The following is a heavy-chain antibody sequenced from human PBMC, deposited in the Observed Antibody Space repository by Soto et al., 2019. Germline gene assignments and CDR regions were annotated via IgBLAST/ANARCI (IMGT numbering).Heavy chain of an antibody. CDR3: AHSWSSSWYLT. CDR1: GFSLSTSGVG. CDR2: IYWDDDK. J-gene: IGHJ5*02. D-gene: IGHD6-13*01. Sequence: QIALKESGPPLVKPTQTLTLTCTFSGFSLSTSGVGVAWIRQPPGKALEWLALIYWDDDKRYSPSLKSRLTTTMYTSKNHVVLTMTNMDPVDTATYYGAHSWSSSWYLTWGQGTLVTVSS. V-gene: IGHV2-5*02.